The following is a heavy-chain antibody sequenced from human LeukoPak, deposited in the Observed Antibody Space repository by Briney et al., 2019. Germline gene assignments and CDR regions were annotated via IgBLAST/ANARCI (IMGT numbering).Heavy chain of an antibody. V-gene: IGHV3-48*02. Sequence: GGSLRLSCAASGFTISSYAMNWVRQAPGKGLEWVSYISSSSSPINYADSVKGRFTISRDNAKNSLYLQMNSLRDEDTTVYYCARDCRLNCARQPGFDSWGQGTLVTVSS. CDR1: GFTISSYA. J-gene: IGHJ5*01. CDR2: ISSSSSPI. CDR3: ARDCRLNCARQPGFDS. D-gene: IGHD1-1*01.